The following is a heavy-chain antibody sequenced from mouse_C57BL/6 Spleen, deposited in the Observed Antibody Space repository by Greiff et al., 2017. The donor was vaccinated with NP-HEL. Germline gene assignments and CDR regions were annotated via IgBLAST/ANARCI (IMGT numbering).Heavy chain of an antibody. J-gene: IGHJ3*01. Sequence: EVRLVESGGGLVKPGGSLKLSCAASGFTFSSYAMSWVRQTPEKRLEWVATISDGGSYTYYPDNVKGRFTISRDNAKNNLYLQMSHLKSEDTAMYYCASPYYSNFAYWGQGTLVTVSA. CDR3: ASPYYSNFAY. CDR1: GFTFSSYA. CDR2: ISDGGSYT. D-gene: IGHD2-5*01. V-gene: IGHV5-4*03.